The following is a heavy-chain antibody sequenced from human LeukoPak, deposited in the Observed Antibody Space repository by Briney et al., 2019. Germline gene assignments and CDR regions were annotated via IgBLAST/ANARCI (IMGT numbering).Heavy chain of an antibody. D-gene: IGHD2-21*02. J-gene: IGHJ4*02. CDR3: AKDPSDFLVDC. CDR1: GFTFYTYA. Sequence: GGSLRLSCAASGFTFYTYAMNWVRQAPGKGLQWVAAISGSGGTTYYADSVKGRFTIARDNSKNTVYLQLSSLRAEDTAVYYCAKDPSDFLVDCWGQGTLVTVSS. CDR2: ISGSGGTT. V-gene: IGHV3-23*01.